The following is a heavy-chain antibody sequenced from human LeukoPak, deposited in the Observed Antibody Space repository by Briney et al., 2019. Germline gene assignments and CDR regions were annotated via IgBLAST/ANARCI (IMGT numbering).Heavy chain of an antibody. Sequence: SQTPSLTSAVSGGSLCVVASSGRCIRHPPGKGLGWIGYIYVGGRTYYNPSLKIRVTISVDSSKNQFSLKLSSVTAADTAVYYCARGTSYCTNGVCYREGMDVWGQGTTVTVSS. V-gene: IGHV4-30-2*01. J-gene: IGHJ6*02. CDR1: GGSLCVVASS. CDR2: IYVGGRT. CDR3: ARGTSYCTNGVCYREGMDV. D-gene: IGHD2-8*01.